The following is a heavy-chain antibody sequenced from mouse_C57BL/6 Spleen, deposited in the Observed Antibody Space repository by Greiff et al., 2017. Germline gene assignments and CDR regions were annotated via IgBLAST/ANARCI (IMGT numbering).Heavy chain of an antibody. CDR3: AREGYENAMDY. Sequence: EVMLVESEGGLVQPGSSMKLSCTASGFTFSDYYMAWVRQVPEKGLEWVANINYDGSSTYYLDSLKSRFIISRDNAKNILYLQMSSLKSEDTATYYCAREGYENAMDYWGQGTSVTVSS. CDR1: GFTFSDYY. D-gene: IGHD2-3*01. V-gene: IGHV5-16*01. J-gene: IGHJ4*01. CDR2: INYDGSST.